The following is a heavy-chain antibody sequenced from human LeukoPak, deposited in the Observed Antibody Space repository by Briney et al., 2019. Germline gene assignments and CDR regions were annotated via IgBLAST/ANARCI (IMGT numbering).Heavy chain of an antibody. J-gene: IGHJ6*04. Sequence: GGSLRLSCAASGFTFSSYGMHWVRQAPGKGLEGVAVIWYDGSNKYYADSVKGRFTISRDNSKNTLYLQMNSLRAEDTAVYYCARDGIAAAGTQGYYGMDVWGKGTTVTVSS. CDR3: ARDGIAAAGTQGYYGMDV. D-gene: IGHD6-13*01. CDR1: GFTFSSYG. V-gene: IGHV3-33*01. CDR2: IWYDGSNK.